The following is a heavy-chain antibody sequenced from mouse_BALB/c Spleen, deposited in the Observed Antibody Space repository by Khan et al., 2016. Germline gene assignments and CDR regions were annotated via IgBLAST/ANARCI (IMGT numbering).Heavy chain of an antibody. CDR3: ARSVRATMDY. CDR2: IRDSGRN. V-gene: IGHV3-8*02. Sequence: EVQLQESGPSLVKPSQTLSLTCSVTDDSITSGYWNWIRKFPGNKLEYMGYIRDSGRNYYNPSLKSRISITRDTSKNQYYLQLNSVTTEDTATYYCARSVRATMDYWGQGTSVTVSS. CDR1: DDSITSGY. D-gene: IGHD3-1*01. J-gene: IGHJ4*01.